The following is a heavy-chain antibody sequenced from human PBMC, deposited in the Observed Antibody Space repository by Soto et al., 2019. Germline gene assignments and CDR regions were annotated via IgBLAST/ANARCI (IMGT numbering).Heavy chain of an antibody. CDR3: ARDGTYYDFWSGYWGHDY. D-gene: IGHD3-3*01. CDR2: IISDGSST. CDR1: GFTFSSYW. J-gene: IGHJ4*02. V-gene: IGHV3-74*01. Sequence: EVQLVESGGGLVQPGGSLRLSCAASGFTFSSYWMHWVRQAPGKGLVWVSRIISDGSSTSYADSVKGRFTISRDNAKNTLYLQMNSLRAEDTAVYYCARDGTYYDFWSGYWGHDYWGQGTLVTVSS.